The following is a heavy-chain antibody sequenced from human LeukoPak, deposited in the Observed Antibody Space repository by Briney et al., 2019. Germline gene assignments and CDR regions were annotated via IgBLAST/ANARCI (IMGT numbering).Heavy chain of an antibody. J-gene: IGHJ4*02. V-gene: IGHV3-23*01. CDR1: GFTFSSYA. Sequence: GASLRLSCAASGFTFSSYAMSWVRQAPGKGLEWVSAISGSGGGTYYADSVKGRFTISRDNSKNTLYLQMNSLRAEDTAVYYCAKVAVRVGATGPLSTPPYFDYWGQGTLVTVSS. CDR3: AKVAVRVGATGPLSTPPYFDY. D-gene: IGHD1-26*01. CDR2: ISGSGGGT.